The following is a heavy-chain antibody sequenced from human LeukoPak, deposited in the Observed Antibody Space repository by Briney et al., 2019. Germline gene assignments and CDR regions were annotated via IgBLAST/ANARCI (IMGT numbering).Heavy chain of an antibody. CDR1: GFTFSSYS. V-gene: IGHV3-30*02. Sequence: GGSLRLSCAASGFTFSSYSMNWVRQAPGKGLEWVAFIQNDGNSKNYADSVKGRFTISRDTSKNTLYLQMNSLRPEDTALYFCVIGADYCFPNWGQGTLVTVSS. CDR3: VIGADYCFPN. D-gene: IGHD2/OR15-2a*01. J-gene: IGHJ4*02. CDR2: IQNDGNSK.